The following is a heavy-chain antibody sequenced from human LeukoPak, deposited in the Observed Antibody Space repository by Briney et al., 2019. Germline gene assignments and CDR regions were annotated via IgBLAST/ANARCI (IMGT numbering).Heavy chain of an antibody. Sequence: GGSLRLSCAASGFTFSTYGMHWVRQAPGKGPEWVAFVRYDGINKFYADSVKGRFTISRDNSKNTVYLQMNSLTVEDTAVYYCAKRRNYSTGWSFDYWGQGTLVTVSS. D-gene: IGHD2-2*01. CDR2: VRYDGINK. CDR3: AKRRNYSTGWSFDY. V-gene: IGHV3-30*02. CDR1: GFTFSTYG. J-gene: IGHJ4*02.